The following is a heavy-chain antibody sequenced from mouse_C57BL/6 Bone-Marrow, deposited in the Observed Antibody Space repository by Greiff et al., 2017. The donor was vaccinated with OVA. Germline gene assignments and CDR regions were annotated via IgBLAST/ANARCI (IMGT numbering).Heavy chain of an antibody. Sequence: VQLQQSGPELVKPGASVKISCKASGYTFTDYYMNWVKQSHGKSLEWIGDINPNNGGTSYNQKFKGKATLTVDKSSSTAYMELRSLTSEDSAVYYCAIYGYDGGYFDDWGQGTTLTVSS. CDR3: AIYGYDGGYFDD. D-gene: IGHD2-2*01. CDR1: GYTFTDYY. CDR2: INPNNGGT. V-gene: IGHV1-26*01. J-gene: IGHJ2*01.